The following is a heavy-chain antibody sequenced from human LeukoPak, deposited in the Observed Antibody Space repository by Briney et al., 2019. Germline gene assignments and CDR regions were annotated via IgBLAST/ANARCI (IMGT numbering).Heavy chain of an antibody. CDR2: IYYSGSI. J-gene: IGHJ4*02. CDR3: ARSGDGYSVDS. D-gene: IGHD5-24*01. Sequence: SETLSLTCTVSGGSISSYYWSWIRQPPGKGLEWIGYIYYSGSINYNPSLKSRVTISVDTSRNQFSLKLSSVTAADTAVYYCARSGDGYSVDSWGQGALVIVSS. CDR1: GGSISSYY. V-gene: IGHV4-59*01.